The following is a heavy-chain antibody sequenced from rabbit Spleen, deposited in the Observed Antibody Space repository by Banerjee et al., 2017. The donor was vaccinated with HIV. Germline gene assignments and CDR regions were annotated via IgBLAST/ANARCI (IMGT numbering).Heavy chain of an antibody. Sequence: QSLEESGGDLVKPEGSLKLSCTASGFSFSNKAVMCWVRQAPGKGLEWIGYIDPVFGSTVYASWVNGRFTISSHNAQNTLYLQLNSLTAADTATYFCARDTSSSFSSYGMDLWGPGTLVTVS. D-gene: IGHD1-1*01. CDR2: IDPVFGST. J-gene: IGHJ6*01. CDR1: GFSFSNKA. V-gene: IGHV1S7*01. CDR3: ARDTSSSFSSYGMDL.